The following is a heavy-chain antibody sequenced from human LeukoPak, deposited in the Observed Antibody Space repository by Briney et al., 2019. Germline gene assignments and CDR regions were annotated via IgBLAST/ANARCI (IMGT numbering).Heavy chain of an antibody. CDR3: AKTTGRADYSSDGGYYGLDV. CDR1: GFTFSHYS. Sequence: GSLRLSCAASGFTFSHYSMNWVRQAPGKGLEWVSYISSSSTIIYYADSVKGRFTISRDNAKNSLYLQMNSLRDEDTAVYYCAKTTGRADYSSDGGYYGLDVWGQGTTVTVSS. J-gene: IGHJ6*02. D-gene: IGHD4-11*01. CDR2: ISSSSTII. V-gene: IGHV3-48*02.